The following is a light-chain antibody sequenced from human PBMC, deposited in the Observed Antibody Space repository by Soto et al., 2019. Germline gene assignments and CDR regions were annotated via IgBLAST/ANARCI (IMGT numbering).Light chain of an antibody. CDR2: AAS. CDR3: QQYGRSPFT. Sequence: EVVLTQSPATLSLSPGESATLSCRASQNVGHNLAWYQQTPGQAPRLLIYAASDRATGIPARFRGSGSDTDFTLTISRLEPEDFAVYYCQQYGRSPFTFGQGTKLQIK. CDR1: QNVGHN. J-gene: IGKJ2*01. V-gene: IGKV3-11*01.